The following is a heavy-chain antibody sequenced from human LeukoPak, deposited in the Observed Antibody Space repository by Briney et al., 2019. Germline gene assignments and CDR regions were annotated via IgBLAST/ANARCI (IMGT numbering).Heavy chain of an antibody. CDR2: INHSGST. Sequence: SETLSLTCAVYGGSFSGYYWSWIRQPPGKGLEWIGEINHSGSTNYNPSLKSRVTISVDTSKNQFSLKPSSVTAADTAVYYCARGDCSSTSCPNYYGMDVWGKGTTVTVSS. CDR1: GGSFSGYY. V-gene: IGHV4-34*01. CDR3: ARGDCSSTSCPNYYGMDV. J-gene: IGHJ6*04. D-gene: IGHD2-2*01.